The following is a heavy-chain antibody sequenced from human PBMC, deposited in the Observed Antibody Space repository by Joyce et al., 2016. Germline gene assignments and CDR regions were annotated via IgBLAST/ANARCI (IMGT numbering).Heavy chain of an antibody. Sequence: QVELQESGPGLVKPSETLSLTCTVSGASISDSYWTWVRQSPGRGLEWVGDVDNTGTTNYIPSLKSRVTILRDTSKNQFSLKLTSVTAADTAVYYCARVHFGSGTFYFYYLDVWGKGTSVIVSS. J-gene: IGHJ6*03. CDR1: GASISDSY. CDR2: VDNTGTT. V-gene: IGHV4-59*01. D-gene: IGHD3-10*01. CDR3: ARVHFGSGTFYFYYLDV.